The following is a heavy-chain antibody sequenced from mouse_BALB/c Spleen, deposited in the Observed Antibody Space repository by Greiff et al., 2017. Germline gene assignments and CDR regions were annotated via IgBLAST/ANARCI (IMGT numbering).Heavy chain of an antibody. D-gene: IGHD1-1*01. CDR1: GFSLTSYG. CDR3: ARDYGVAWFAY. J-gene: IGHJ3*01. V-gene: IGHV2-9*02. Sequence: VKLQESGPGLVAPSQSLSITCTVSGFSLTSYGVHWVRQPPGKGLEWLGVIWAGGSTNYNSALMSRLSISKDNSKSQVFLKMNSLQTDDTAMYYCARDYGVAWFAYWGQGTLVTVSA. CDR2: IWAGGST.